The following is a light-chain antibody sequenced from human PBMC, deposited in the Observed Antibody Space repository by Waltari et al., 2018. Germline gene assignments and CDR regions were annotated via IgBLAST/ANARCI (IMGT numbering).Light chain of an antibody. CDR2: DVS. CDR3: SSYTTSNTLV. V-gene: IGLV2-14*03. Sequence: QSSLTQPASVSGSPGQSITLSCTGTSSDVGGYKYVSWYQQHPGKAPKLMIYDVSNRPSGVSNRFSGSKSGNTASLTISGLQAEDEADYYCSSYTTSNTLVFGTGTNVIVL. J-gene: IGLJ1*01. CDR1: SSDVGGYKY.